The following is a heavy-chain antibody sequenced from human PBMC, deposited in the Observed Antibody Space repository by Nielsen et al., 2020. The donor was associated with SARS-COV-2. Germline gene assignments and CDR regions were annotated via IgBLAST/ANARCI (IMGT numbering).Heavy chain of an antibody. CDR1: GFTFSDYY. V-gene: IGHV3-23*01. J-gene: IGHJ4*02. D-gene: IGHD4-17*01. CDR2: ISYSGETT. Sequence: GESLKISCVGSGFTFSDYYMSWVRQAPGKGLEWVSAISYSGETTYYADSVKGRFTVSRDNSKNTLYLQMNSLRVEDTAVYYCAKNRRDYGDYGDFDYWGQGILVTVAS. CDR3: AKNRRDYGDYGDFDY.